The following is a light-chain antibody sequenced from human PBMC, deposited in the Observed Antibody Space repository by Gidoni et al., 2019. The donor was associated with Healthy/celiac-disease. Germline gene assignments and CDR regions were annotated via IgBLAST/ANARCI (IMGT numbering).Light chain of an antibody. CDR1: QSVSSN. CDR2: GAS. V-gene: IGKV3-15*01. J-gene: IGKJ2*01. Sequence: EIVMTQSPATLSVSPGERATLSCRASQSVSSNLAWYQQKAGQAPRLLIYGASTKATGIPAMFSGSGSGTEFTHTISSLQSEDFAVYYCQQYNNWYTFGQGTKLEIK. CDR3: QQYNNWYT.